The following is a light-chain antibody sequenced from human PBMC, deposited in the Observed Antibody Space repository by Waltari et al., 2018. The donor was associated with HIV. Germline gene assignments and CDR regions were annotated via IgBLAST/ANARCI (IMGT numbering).Light chain of an antibody. CDR2: EVN. CDR1: NSDVGHYNL. J-gene: IGLJ1*01. CDR3: CSYASSTTYV. V-gene: IGLV2-23*02. Sequence: QSALTQPASVSGSPGQSITISCTGTNSDVGHYNLVSWYQQHPGKAPKLMIYEVNKRPSGISDRFSGSKSDNTASLTISGLQAEDEADYYCCSYASSTTYVFGTGTKITVL.